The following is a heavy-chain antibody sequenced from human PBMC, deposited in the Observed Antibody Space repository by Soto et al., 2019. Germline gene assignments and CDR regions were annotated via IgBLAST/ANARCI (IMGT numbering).Heavy chain of an antibody. CDR1: GDTFSSNS. D-gene: IGHD2-21*02. CDR3: ATPSGDHDFLFEH. V-gene: IGHV1-69*01. CDR2: IIPTFGAA. Sequence: QVQLVQSGAEVRKPGSSVKVSCKASGDTFSSNSFSWVRQAPGQGPAYMGGIIPTFGAANYAQRFQDRLAITADESTTTVYMQLSSLSPDDTAVYYCATPSGDHDFLFEHWGQGTLGTVSS. J-gene: IGHJ4*02.